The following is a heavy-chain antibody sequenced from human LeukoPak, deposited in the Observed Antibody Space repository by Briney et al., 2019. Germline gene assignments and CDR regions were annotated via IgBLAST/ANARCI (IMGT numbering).Heavy chain of an antibody. D-gene: IGHD2-2*02. J-gene: IGHJ5*02. CDR2: ISAYNGNT. V-gene: IGHV1-18*01. CDR3: ARGGVVPAAIANWFDP. CDR1: GYTFTNYG. Sequence: ASVKVSCKASGYTFTNYGISWVRQAPGQGLEWMGWISAYNGNTNSAPELQGRVTMTTDTSTSTAYMELRSLRSDDTAVYYCARGGVVPAAIANWFDPWGQGTPVTVSS.